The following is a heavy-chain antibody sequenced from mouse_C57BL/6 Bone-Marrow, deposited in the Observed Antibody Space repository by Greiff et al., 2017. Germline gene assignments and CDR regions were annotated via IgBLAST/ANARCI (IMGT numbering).Heavy chain of an antibody. CDR2: INPGSGGT. J-gene: IGHJ4*01. CDR1: GYAFTNYL. V-gene: IGHV1-54*01. CDR3: ARGYYCYAMDY. D-gene: IGHD2-3*01. Sequence: HVQLQESGAELVRPGTSVKVSCKASGYAFTNYLIEWVKQRPGQGLEWIGVINPGSGGTNYNEKFKGKATLTADKSSSTAYMQLSSLTSEDSAVYFCARGYYCYAMDYWGQGTSVTVSS.